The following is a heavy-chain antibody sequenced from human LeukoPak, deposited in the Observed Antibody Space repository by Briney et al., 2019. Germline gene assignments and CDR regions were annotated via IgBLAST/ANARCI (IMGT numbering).Heavy chain of an antibody. CDR2: FDPEDGET. CDR3: ATGVGATTYYYGMDV. Sequence: ASVKVSCKVSGYTLTELSMHWVRQAPGKGPEWMGGFDPEDGETIYAQKFQGRVTMTEDTSTDTAYMELSSLRSEDTAVYYCATGVGATTYYYGMDVWGQGTTVTVSS. V-gene: IGHV1-24*01. J-gene: IGHJ6*02. D-gene: IGHD1-26*01. CDR1: GYTLTELS.